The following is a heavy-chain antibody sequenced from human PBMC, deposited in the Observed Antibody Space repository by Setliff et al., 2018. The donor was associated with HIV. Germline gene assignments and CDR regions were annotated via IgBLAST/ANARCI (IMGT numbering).Heavy chain of an antibody. V-gene: IGHV2-5*02. CDR1: GLSLTTNGVG. D-gene: IGHD2-2*01. Sequence: SGPTLVNPTQTLTLTCSLSGLSLTTNGVGVGWIRQPPGKAPEWLALIYWDDDKRYSPSLKSRLTITKDTSKNQVVLTMTNMDPVDTATYYCAHISRVAYVNIKYYFDYWGQGTLVTVSS. J-gene: IGHJ4*02. CDR2: IYWDDDK. CDR3: AHISRVAYVNIKYYFDY.